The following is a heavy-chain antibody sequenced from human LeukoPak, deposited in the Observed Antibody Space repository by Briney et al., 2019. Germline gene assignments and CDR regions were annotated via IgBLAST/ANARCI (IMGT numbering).Heavy chain of an antibody. CDR2: IYYSGST. CDR3: ARLYDSSGYYRNWFDP. J-gene: IGHJ5*02. CDR1: GGSISSSSYY. D-gene: IGHD3-22*01. Sequence: SETLSLTCTVSGGSISSSSYYWGWIRQPPGKGLEWIGSIYYSGSTYYNPSLKSRVTISVDTSKNQFPLKLSSVTAADTAVYYCARLYDSSGYYRNWFDPWGQGTLVTVSS. V-gene: IGHV4-39*01.